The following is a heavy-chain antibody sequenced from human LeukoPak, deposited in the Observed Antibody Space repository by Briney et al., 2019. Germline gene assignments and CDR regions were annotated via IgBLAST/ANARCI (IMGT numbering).Heavy chain of an antibody. CDR2: MHYSGDT. CDR3: ARRVPDSSAPGIAFDI. Sequence: SETLSLTRTVSGGSISYGGYYWTWIRQHPGKGLEWIGYMHYSGDTHYNPSLKSRLTISVDTSKNHFSLKLSSVTAADTAMYYCARRVPDSSAPGIAFDIWGQGTMVTVSS. D-gene: IGHD3-22*01. CDR1: GGSISYGGYY. V-gene: IGHV4-31*03. J-gene: IGHJ3*02.